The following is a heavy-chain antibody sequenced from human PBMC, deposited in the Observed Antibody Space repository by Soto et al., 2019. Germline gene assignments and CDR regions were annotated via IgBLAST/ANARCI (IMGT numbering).Heavy chain of an antibody. Sequence: PVGSLRLSCAASGFTFSSYAMSWVRQAPGKGLEWVSAISGSGGSTYYADSVKGRFTISRDNSKNTLYLQMNSLRAEDTAVYYCAKGDFWSGYFDYWGQGTLVTVSS. CDR2: ISGSGGST. D-gene: IGHD3-3*01. CDR1: GFTFSSYA. J-gene: IGHJ4*02. V-gene: IGHV3-23*01. CDR3: AKGDFWSGYFDY.